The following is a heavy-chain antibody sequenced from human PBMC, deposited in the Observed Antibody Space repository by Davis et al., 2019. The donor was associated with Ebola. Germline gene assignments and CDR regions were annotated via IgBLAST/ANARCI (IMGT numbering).Heavy chain of an antibody. CDR3: AAEEIYSYGPGFEVYYGMDV. Sequence: GESLKISCAASGFTFSSYSMNWVRQAPGKGLEWVSSISSSSSYIYYADSVKGRFTISRDNAKNSLYLQMNSLRAGDTAVYYCAAEEIYSYGPGFEVYYGMDVWGQGTTVTVSS. CDR1: GFTFSSYS. V-gene: IGHV3-21*01. CDR2: ISSSSSYI. J-gene: IGHJ6*02. D-gene: IGHD5-18*01.